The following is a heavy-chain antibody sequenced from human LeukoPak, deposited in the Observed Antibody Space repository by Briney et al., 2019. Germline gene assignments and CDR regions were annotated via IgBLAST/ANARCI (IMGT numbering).Heavy chain of an antibody. Sequence: ASVKVSCKASGYTFTGYYMHWVRQAPGQGLEWMGRIIPILGIANYAQKFQGRVTITADKSTSTAYMELSSLRSEDTAVYYCARVSGDGYNIPSFDPWGQGTLVTVSS. CDR1: GYTFTGYY. J-gene: IGHJ5*02. CDR2: IIPILGIA. D-gene: IGHD5-12*01. V-gene: IGHV1-69*04. CDR3: ARVSGDGYNIPSFDP.